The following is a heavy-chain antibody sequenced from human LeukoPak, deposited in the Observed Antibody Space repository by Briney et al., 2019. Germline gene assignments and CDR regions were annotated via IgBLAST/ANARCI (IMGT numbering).Heavy chain of an antibody. CDR3: ARVATMIVVVITSINYYYYMDV. V-gene: IGHV3-7*01. CDR2: IKQDGSEK. J-gene: IGHJ6*03. CDR1: GFTFNSYW. Sequence: PGGSLRLSCAASGFTFNSYWKSWVREAPGKGLEWVANIKQDGSEKYYVDSVTGQFTIARDNAKNSLYLQMNGLRAEDTAVYYCARVATMIVVVITSINYYYYMDVWGKGTTVTVSS. D-gene: IGHD3-22*01.